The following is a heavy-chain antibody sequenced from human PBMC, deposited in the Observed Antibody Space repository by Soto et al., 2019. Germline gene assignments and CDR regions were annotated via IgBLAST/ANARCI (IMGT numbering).Heavy chain of an antibody. CDR1: GGSISSSSYY. Sequence: SETLSLTCTVSGGSISSSSYYWGWIRQPPGKGLEWIGSIYYSGSTYYNPSLKSRVTISVDTSKNQFSLKLSSVTAADTAVYYCARSSYSSSSCWFDPWGQGTLVTVSS. J-gene: IGHJ5*02. V-gene: IGHV4-39*01. CDR3: ARSSYSSSSCWFDP. CDR2: IYYSGST. D-gene: IGHD6-6*01.